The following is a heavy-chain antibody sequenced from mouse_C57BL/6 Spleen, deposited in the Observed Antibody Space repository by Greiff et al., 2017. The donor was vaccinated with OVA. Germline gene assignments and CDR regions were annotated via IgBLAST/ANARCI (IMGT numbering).Heavy chain of an antibody. V-gene: IGHV5-4*01. D-gene: IGHD4-1*01. CDR2: ISDGGSYT. J-gene: IGHJ2*01. Sequence: EVQLVESGGGLVKPGGSLKLSCAASGFTFSSYAMSWVRQTPEKRLEWVATISDGGSYTYYPDNVKGRFTISRDNAKNNLYLQMSHLKSEDTAMYYCAREVLGLYYFDYWGQGTTLTVSS. CDR3: AREVLGLYYFDY. CDR1: GFTFSSYA.